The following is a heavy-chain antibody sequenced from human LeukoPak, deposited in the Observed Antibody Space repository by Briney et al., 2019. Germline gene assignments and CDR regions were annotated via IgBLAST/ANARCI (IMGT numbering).Heavy chain of an antibody. Sequence: ASVKVSCKASVCTFSSYAISWVRQAPGQGLEWMGGIIPIFGTEHYAQKFQGRVTITADKSTSTAYMELSRLRSEDTAVYYCARDQAYSYGYENWGQGTLVTVSS. V-gene: IGHV1-69*06. CDR2: IIPIFGTE. D-gene: IGHD5-18*01. CDR1: VCTFSSYA. J-gene: IGHJ4*02. CDR3: ARDQAYSYGYEN.